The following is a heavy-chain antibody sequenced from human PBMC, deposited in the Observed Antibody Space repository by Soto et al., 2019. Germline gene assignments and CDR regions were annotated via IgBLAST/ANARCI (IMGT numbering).Heavy chain of an antibody. V-gene: IGHV3-30-3*01. Sequence: GGSLRLSCAASGFTFSSYAMHWVRQAPGKGLEWVAVISYDGSNKYYADSVKGRFTISRDNSQNTLYLQMNSLRAEDTAVYYCARDHLTIFGVVTPTYYYGMDVWGQGTTVTVSS. CDR3: ARDHLTIFGVVTPTYYYGMDV. CDR2: ISYDGSNK. CDR1: GFTFSSYA. J-gene: IGHJ6*02. D-gene: IGHD3-3*01.